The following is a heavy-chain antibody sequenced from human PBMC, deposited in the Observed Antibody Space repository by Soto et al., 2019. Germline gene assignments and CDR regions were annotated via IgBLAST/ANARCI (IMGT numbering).Heavy chain of an antibody. Sequence: QVQLVQSGAEVKKPGSSVKVSCKASGGTFSSYAISWVRQAPGQGLEWMGGIIPIFGTANYEQKFHGRVTIIADESTSTAYMELSSLSSEDTAVYYCARNLYCSGGSCYSGDYYYYYGMDVWGQGTTVTVSS. D-gene: IGHD2-15*01. J-gene: IGHJ6*02. CDR2: IIPIFGTA. CDR3: ARNLYCSGGSCYSGDYYYYYGMDV. V-gene: IGHV1-69*01. CDR1: GGTFSSYA.